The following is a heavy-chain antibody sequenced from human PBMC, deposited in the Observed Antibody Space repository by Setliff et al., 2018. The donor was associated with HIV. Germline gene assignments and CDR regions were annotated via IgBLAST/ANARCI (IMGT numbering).Heavy chain of an antibody. J-gene: IGHJ3*02. CDR2: ISSYNGNT. D-gene: IGHD6-19*01. V-gene: IGHV1-18*01. Sequence: ASVKVSCKASGDTNPSDAISWVRQAPGQGLEWMGWISSYNGNTKYAQNMQGRVTMTTDTSTTTAYMELRSLRSDDTAVYYCATITVAGTGAFDIWGQGTMVTVSS. CDR3: ATITVAGTGAFDI. CDR1: GDTNPSDA.